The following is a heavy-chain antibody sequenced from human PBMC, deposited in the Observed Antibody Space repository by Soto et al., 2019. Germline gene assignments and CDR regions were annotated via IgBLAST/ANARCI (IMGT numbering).Heavy chain of an antibody. D-gene: IGHD3-3*01. CDR1: GFTFSSYG. CDR2: IWYDGRKQ. CDR3: ARDPGVTNYYFDS. Sequence: QVQLVESGGGVVQPGTSLRLSCAPSGFTFSSYGMHWVRQAPGKGLEWVAVIWYDGRKQYYADPVKGRFTISRDNSKNTLYLQMNSLRAEDTAVYYCARDPGVTNYYFDSWGQGTLVTVSS. J-gene: IGHJ4*02. V-gene: IGHV3-33*01.